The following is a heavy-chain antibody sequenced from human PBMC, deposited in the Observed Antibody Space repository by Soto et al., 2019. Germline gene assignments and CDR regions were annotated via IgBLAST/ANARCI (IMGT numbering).Heavy chain of an antibody. D-gene: IGHD2-2*01. CDR1: GASISDDH. CDR3: ARNAYTDLYWYFDL. J-gene: IGHJ2*01. Sequence: QVQLQESGPGLVKPSETLSLTCSVSGASISDDHWSWIRQPPGKGLEWIGDIYYSRSTDYNPSLKSRVSMSVDTSKNQFSLKLTSVTAADTAVYYCARNAYTDLYWYFDLWGRGTLVTVSS. CDR2: IYYSRST. V-gene: IGHV4-59*08.